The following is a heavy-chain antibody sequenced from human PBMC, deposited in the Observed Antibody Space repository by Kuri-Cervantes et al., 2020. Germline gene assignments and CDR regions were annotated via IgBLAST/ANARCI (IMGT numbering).Heavy chain of an antibody. CDR2: ISTYNGNT. D-gene: IGHD2-2*01. V-gene: IGHV1-18*01. Sequence: ASVKVSCKASGYTFTNYGVHWVRQAPGQGPEWMGRISTYNGNTNHAQKFQGRVTMTTDTSTSAAYLELRSLTSDDTAVYYCARSPYRVIGYCSSTSCFYIDHWGQGTLVTVSS. CDR3: ARSPYRVIGYCSSTSCFYIDH. CDR1: GYTFTNYG. J-gene: IGHJ4*02.